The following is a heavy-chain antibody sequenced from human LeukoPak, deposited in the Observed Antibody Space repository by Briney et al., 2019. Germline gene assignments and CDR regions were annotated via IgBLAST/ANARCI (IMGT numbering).Heavy chain of an antibody. CDR1: GYTFTSYG. Sequence: ASVKVSCKASGYTFTSYGISWVRQAPGQGLEWMGWINPNSGGTNCAQKFQGRVTMTRDTSISTAYMELSRLRSDDTAVYYCARSSTNNWFDPWGQGTLVTVSS. CDR3: ARSSTNNWFDP. J-gene: IGHJ5*02. V-gene: IGHV1-2*02. D-gene: IGHD2-2*01. CDR2: INPNSGGT.